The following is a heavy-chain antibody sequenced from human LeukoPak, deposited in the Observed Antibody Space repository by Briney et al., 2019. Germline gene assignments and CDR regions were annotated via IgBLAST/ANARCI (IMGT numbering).Heavy chain of an antibody. CDR3: ARAYCSSTSCSDAFDI. V-gene: IGHV3-48*03. CDR2: ISSSGSTI. J-gene: IGHJ3*02. D-gene: IGHD2-2*01. Sequence: GGSLRLSCAASGFTFSSYEMNWVRQAPGKGLEWVSYISSSGSTIYHADSVKGRFTISRDNAKNPLYLQMNSLRAEDTAVYYWARAYCSSTSCSDAFDIWGQGTMVTVSS. CDR1: GFTFSSYE.